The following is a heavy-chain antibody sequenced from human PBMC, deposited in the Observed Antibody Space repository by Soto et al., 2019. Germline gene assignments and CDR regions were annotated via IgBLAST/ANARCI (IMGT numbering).Heavy chain of an antibody. CDR2: ISNSGNLI. Sequence: QVQLVESGGGLVKPGGSLRLSCAGSGFNFSDYYMNWIRQAPGKGLEWIAYISNSGNLIYYADSVKGRFTISRDNASNSLYLQMDSLRVEDTAIYFCARDPTSSWIPFDYWGQGNLVTVSS. J-gene: IGHJ4*02. CDR1: GFNFSDYY. CDR3: ARDPTSSWIPFDY. V-gene: IGHV3-11*01. D-gene: IGHD6-13*01.